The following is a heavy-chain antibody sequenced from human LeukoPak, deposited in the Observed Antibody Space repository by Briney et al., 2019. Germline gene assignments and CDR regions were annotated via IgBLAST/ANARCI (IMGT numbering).Heavy chain of an antibody. V-gene: IGHV4-30-4*08. CDR2: IYYSGST. CDR3: ARADYGSLFDY. CDR1: GGSISSGDYY. Sequence: SETLFLTRTVSGGSISSGDYYWSWIRQPPGKGLEWIGYIYYSGSTYYNPSLKSRVTISVDTSKNQFSLKLSSVTAADTAVYYCARADYGSLFDYWGQGTLVTVSS. J-gene: IGHJ4*02. D-gene: IGHD4-17*01.